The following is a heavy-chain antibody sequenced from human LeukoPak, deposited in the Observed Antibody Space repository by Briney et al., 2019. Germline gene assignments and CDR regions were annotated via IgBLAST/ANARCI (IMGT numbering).Heavy chain of an antibody. V-gene: IGHV3-30*02. J-gene: IGHJ4*02. CDR1: GFTFSSYG. D-gene: IGHD3-22*01. CDR3: AKVGYDSSGYYHQYFDY. Sequence: GGSLRLSCAASGFTFSSYGMHWVRQAPGKGLEWVAFIRYDGSNKYYADSVKGRFTISRDNSKNTLYLQMNSLRAEDTAVYYCAKVGYDSSGYYHQYFDYWGQGTLVTVSS. CDR2: IRYDGSNK.